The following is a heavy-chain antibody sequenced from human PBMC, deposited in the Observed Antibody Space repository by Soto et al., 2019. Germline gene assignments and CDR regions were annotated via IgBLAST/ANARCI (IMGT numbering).Heavy chain of an antibody. V-gene: IGHV1-46*01. Sequence: ASVKVSCKASGYTFTIYYMHCVLQSPLQWLDWMGIINPSGGSTSYAQKFQGRVTMTRDTSTSTVYMELSSLRSEDTAVYYCARDPTLKSYDSSGYYREWGQGTLVTVSS. J-gene: IGHJ4*02. CDR3: ARDPTLKSYDSSGYYRE. D-gene: IGHD3-22*01. CDR2: INPSGGST. CDR1: GYTFTIYY.